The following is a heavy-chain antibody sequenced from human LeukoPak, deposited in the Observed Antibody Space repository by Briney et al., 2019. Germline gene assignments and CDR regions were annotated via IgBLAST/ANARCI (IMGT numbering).Heavy chain of an antibody. Sequence: AGGSLRLSCAASGFTVSSNYMSWVSQAPGKGLEWVSVIYSGGSTYYPDSVKGRFTISRDNFKNTLYLQMNSLRAEDTAVYYCARDYGFFDYWGQGTLVTVSS. CDR1: GFTVSSNY. D-gene: IGHD3-10*01. V-gene: IGHV3-66*01. CDR3: ARDYGFFDY. CDR2: IYSGGST. J-gene: IGHJ4*02.